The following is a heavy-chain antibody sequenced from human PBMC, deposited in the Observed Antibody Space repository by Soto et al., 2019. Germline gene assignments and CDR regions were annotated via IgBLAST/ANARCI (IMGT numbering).Heavy chain of an antibody. CDR2: IVPIFGTA. CDR3: ARDPYSGYDSYYYYGMDV. V-gene: IGHV1-69*06. CDR1: GGTFSSYA. D-gene: IGHD5-12*01. Sequence: GASVKVSCKASGGTFSSYAISWVRQAPGQGLEWMGGIVPIFGTANYAQKFQGRVTITADKSTSTAYMELSSLRSEDTAVYYCARDPYSGYDSYYYYGMDVWGQGTTVTVSS. J-gene: IGHJ6*02.